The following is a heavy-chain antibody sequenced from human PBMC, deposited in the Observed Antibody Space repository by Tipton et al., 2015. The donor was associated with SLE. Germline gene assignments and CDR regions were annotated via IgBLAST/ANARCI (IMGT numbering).Heavy chain of an antibody. CDR3: ARGRSSWSNWYFDL. D-gene: IGHD6-13*01. CDR1: GGSISSSSYY. Sequence: LRLSCTVSGGSISSSSYYWGWIRQPPGKGLEWIGEINHSGSTNYNPSLKSRVTISVDTSKNQFSLKLSSVTAADTAVYYCARGRSSWSNWYFDLWGRGTLVTVSS. J-gene: IGHJ2*01. CDR2: INHSGST. V-gene: IGHV4-39*07.